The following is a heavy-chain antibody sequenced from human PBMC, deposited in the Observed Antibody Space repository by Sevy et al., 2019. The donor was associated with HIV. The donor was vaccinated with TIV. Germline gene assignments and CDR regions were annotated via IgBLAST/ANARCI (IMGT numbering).Heavy chain of an antibody. D-gene: IGHD3-16*01. CDR1: GFTFSDFY. J-gene: IGHJ4*02. Sequence: GGSLRLSCAASGFTFSDFYMSWIRQAPGKGLEWVSYISDSGHIKHYEESVKGRFLISRDNANNTVHLQMNSLTAEDTADYYCVRGGGRIHDFDYWGRGTLVTVSS. V-gene: IGHV3-11*01. CDR3: VRGGGRIHDFDY. CDR2: ISDSGHIK.